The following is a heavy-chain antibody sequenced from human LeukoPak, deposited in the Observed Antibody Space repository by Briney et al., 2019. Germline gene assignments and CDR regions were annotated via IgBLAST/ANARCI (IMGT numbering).Heavy chain of an antibody. V-gene: IGHV3-9*01. CDR1: GFTFDDYA. Sequence: PGRSLRLSCAASGFTFDDYAMHWVRQAPGKGLEWVSGISWNSGSIGYADSVKGRFTISRDNAKNSLYLQMNSLRAEDTALYYCAKEQMTGAFDYWGQGTLVTVFS. CDR3: AKEQMTGAFDY. J-gene: IGHJ4*02. D-gene: IGHD3-9*01. CDR2: ISWNSGSI.